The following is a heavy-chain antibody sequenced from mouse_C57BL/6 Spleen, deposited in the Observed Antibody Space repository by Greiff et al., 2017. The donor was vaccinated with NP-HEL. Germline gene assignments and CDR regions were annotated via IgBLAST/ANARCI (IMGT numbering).Heavy chain of an antibody. D-gene: IGHD3-2*02. V-gene: IGHV5-15*01. CDR1: GFTFSDYG. Sequence: EVHLVESGGGLVQPGGSLKLSCAASGFTFSDYGMAWVRQAPRKGPEWVAFISNLAYSIYYADTVTGRFTISRANAKNTLYLEMGSLRSEDTAMYYCARLDSSGYGFDYGGQGTTRTVSS. J-gene: IGHJ2*01. CDR3: ARLDSSGYGFDY. CDR2: ISNLAYSI.